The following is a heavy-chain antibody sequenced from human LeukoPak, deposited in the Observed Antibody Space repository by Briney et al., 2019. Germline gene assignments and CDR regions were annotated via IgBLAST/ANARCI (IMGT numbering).Heavy chain of an antibody. V-gene: IGHV3-23*01. CDR1: GFTFSSYA. Sequence: GGSLRLSCAASGFTFSSYAMSWVRQAPGKGLEWVSAISGSGGSTYYAGSVKGRFTISRDNSKNTLYLQMNSLRAEDTAVYYCAKDLGYSYGDYYYYGMDVWGQGTTVTVSS. J-gene: IGHJ6*02. CDR2: ISGSGGST. D-gene: IGHD5-18*01. CDR3: AKDLGYSYGDYYYYGMDV.